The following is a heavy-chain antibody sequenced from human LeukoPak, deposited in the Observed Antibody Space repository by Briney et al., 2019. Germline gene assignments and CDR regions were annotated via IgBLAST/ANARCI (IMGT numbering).Heavy chain of an antibody. CDR2: IYYSGST. V-gene: IGHV4-59*01. D-gene: IGHD4-17*01. Sequence: SETLSLTCTVSGGSISSYYWSWIRQPPGKGLEWIGYIYYSGSTNYNPSLKSRVTISVDTSKNQFSLKLSSVTAADTAVYYCARGPAVTTTKNYFDYWGQGSLVTVSS. CDR1: GGSISSYY. CDR3: ARGPAVTTTKNYFDY. J-gene: IGHJ4*02.